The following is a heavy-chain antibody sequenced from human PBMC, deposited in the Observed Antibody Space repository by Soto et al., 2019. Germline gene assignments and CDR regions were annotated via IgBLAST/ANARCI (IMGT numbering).Heavy chain of an antibody. CDR3: ARGSGDGGELDL. D-gene: IGHD1-26*01. CDR1: GFTFRTYG. V-gene: IGHV3-33*01. Sequence: VQLVESGGGVVQPGRSLRLSCAASGFTFRTYGMYWVRQAPGKGLEWVAVIWYDASNKYYADSVKGRFTISRDNSENTLYLPMNSLRAEDKAVSYCARGSGDGGELDLWGQGTLVTVSS. CDR2: IWYDASNK. J-gene: IGHJ4*02.